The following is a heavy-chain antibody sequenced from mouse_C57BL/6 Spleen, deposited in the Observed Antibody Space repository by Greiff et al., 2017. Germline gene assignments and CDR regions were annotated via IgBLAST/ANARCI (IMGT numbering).Heavy chain of an antibody. V-gene: IGHV3-1*01. CDR2: ISYSGST. D-gene: IGHD2-3*01. J-gene: IGHJ2*01. CDR1: GYSITSGYD. Sequence: EVQLQESGPGMVKPSQSLSLTCTVTGYSITSGYDWHWIRHFPGNKLEWMGYISYSGSTNYNPSLKSRISITHDTSKNHFFLKLNSVTTEDTATYYCARGDYDGYPYFDYWGQGTTLTVSS. CDR3: ARGDYDGYPYFDY.